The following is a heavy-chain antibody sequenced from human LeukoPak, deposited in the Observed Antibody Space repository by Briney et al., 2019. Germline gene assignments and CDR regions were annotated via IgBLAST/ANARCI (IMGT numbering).Heavy chain of an antibody. J-gene: IGHJ4*02. D-gene: IGHD3-22*01. CDR1: GGSFSGYY. CDR2: INHSGST. CDR3: ARGPYYYDKFDY. Sequence: PSETLSLACAVYGGSFSGYYWSWIRQPPGKGLEWIGEINHSGSTNYNPSLKSRVTISVDTSKNQFSLKLSSVTAADTAVYYCARGPYYYDKFDYWGRGTLVTVSS. V-gene: IGHV4-34*01.